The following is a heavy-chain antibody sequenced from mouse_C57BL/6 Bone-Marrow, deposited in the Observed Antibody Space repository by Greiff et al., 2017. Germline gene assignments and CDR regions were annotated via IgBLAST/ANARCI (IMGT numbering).Heavy chain of an antibody. CDR1: GYSFTGYF. CDR2: INPYNGDT. Sequence: VQLQQSGPELVKPGDSVKISCKASGYSFTGYFMNWVMQSHGKSLEWIGRINPYNGDTFYNQKFKGKATLTVDKSSSTAHMELRSLTSEHSAVYYCARSGGYSPYWYFDVWGTGTTVTVSS. V-gene: IGHV1-20*01. CDR3: ARSGGYSPYWYFDV. J-gene: IGHJ1*03. D-gene: IGHD2-3*01.